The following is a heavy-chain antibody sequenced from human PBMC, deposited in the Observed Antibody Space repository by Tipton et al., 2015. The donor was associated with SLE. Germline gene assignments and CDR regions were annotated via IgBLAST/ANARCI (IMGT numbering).Heavy chain of an antibody. J-gene: IGHJ4*02. CDR2: IIYSGGGA. D-gene: IGHD2-15*01. Sequence: SLRLSCVASGFTFGRYAMSWVRQAPGKGLEWVSIIYSGGGAYYADSVKGRFTISRDISKNTLYLQMSRLRVEDTAVYYCTRASLCSGGSCSLGVLDNWGQGTLVTVSS. V-gene: IGHV3-23*03. CDR3: TRASLCSGGSCSLGVLDN. CDR1: GFTFGRYA.